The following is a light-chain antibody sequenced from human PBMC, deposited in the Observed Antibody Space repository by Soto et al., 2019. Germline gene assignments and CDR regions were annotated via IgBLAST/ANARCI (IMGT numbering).Light chain of an antibody. J-gene: IGKJ1*01. CDR3: QRYNSWWT. CDR2: GAS. Sequence: EILMTQSPATLSVSPGERATLSCRASQSVASNLAWYQQKPGQAPRLLIYGASTRATGIPARFSGSGSGTEFTLTISSLQSEDFAVYYCQRYNSWWTFGQGTKVDIK. V-gene: IGKV3-15*01. CDR1: QSVASN.